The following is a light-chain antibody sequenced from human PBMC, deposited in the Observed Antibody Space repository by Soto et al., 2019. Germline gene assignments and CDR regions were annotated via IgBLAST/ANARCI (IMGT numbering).Light chain of an antibody. CDR1: QSVSPN. V-gene: IGKV3-15*01. CDR3: QQYNEWYT. Sequence: VMTQSPATLSVSPGERATLSCRASQSVSPNLAWYQQKPGQAPRLLIYGASTRATGVPGRFSGSGSGTEFTLTITSLQPEDFAVYYCQQYNEWYTFGQGTKLEIK. CDR2: GAS. J-gene: IGKJ2*01.